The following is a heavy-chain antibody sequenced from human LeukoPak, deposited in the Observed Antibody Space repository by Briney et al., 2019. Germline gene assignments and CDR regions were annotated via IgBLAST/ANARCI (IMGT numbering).Heavy chain of an antibody. D-gene: IGHD5-12*01. CDR3: AREDIVAPFDY. V-gene: IGHV4-38-2*02. J-gene: IGHJ4*02. Sequence: SETLSLTCAVSGYSLRTDYYWGWIRQPPGKGRQGIGTINKSGNTYYNPSLRRGVTISVDTTKNQFCLKVSSVTAAGTGVYYCAREDIVAPFDYWGQGTLVTVSS. CDR1: GYSLRTDYY. CDR2: INKSGNT.